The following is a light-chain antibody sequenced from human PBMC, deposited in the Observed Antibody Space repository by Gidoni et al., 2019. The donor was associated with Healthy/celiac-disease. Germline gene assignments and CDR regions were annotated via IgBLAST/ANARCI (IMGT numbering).Light chain of an antibody. CDR1: QSVSSY. Sequence: DIVLPQSPATLSLSPGEIATLSCRATQSVSSYLAWYQQKPGQDPRLLIDDASNRATGIPARFSGSGSGTDFTLTISSLEPEDFAVYYCQQRSNWPPFTFGPGTKVDIK. CDR2: DAS. V-gene: IGKV3-11*01. CDR3: QQRSNWPPFT. J-gene: IGKJ3*01.